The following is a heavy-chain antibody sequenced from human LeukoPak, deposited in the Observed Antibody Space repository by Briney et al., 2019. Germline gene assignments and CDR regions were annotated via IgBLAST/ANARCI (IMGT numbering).Heavy chain of an antibody. Sequence: GASVKVSCKASGYTFTGYYMHWVRQAPGQGLEWMGWINPNSGGTNYAQKFQGRVTMTRDTSISTAYMELSRLGSDDTAVYYCTATYGSYLDYAFDIWGQGTMVTVSS. CDR3: TATYGSYLDYAFDI. D-gene: IGHD1-26*01. J-gene: IGHJ3*02. CDR1: GYTFTGYY. V-gene: IGHV1-2*02. CDR2: INPNSGGT.